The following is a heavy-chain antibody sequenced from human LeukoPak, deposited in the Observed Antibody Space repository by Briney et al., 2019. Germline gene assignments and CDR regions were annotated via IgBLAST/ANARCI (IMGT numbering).Heavy chain of an antibody. V-gene: IGHV1-69*05. CDR1: GGTFISYA. J-gene: IGHJ4*02. D-gene: IGHD2-15*01. CDR3: ASGSSPPSYFDY. Sequence: ASVKVSCKASGGTFISYAISWVRQAPGQGLEWMGRIIPIFGTANYAQKFQGRVTITTDESTSTAYMELSSLRSEDTAVYYCASGSSPPSYFDYGGQGTLVTVSA. CDR2: IIPIFGTA.